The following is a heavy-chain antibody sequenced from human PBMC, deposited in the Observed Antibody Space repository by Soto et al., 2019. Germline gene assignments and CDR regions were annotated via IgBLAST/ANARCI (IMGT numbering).Heavy chain of an antibody. CDR3: ARDSGYFDY. V-gene: IGHV3-33*01. J-gene: IGHJ4*02. CDR2: IWYDGSNK. CDR1: GFTFSSYG. Sequence: QVQLVESGGGVVQPGRSLRLSCAASGFTFSSYGMHWVRQAPGKGLEWVAVIWYDGSNKYYADSVKGRFTISRDNSKNTLYLQMNRLRAEDTAVYYCARDSGYFDYWGQGTLVTVSS. D-gene: IGHD6-25*01.